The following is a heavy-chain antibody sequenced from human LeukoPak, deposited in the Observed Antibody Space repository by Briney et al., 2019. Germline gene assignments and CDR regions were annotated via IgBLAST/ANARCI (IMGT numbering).Heavy chain of an antibody. CDR1: GGTVSSYA. J-gene: IGHJ5*02. CDR2: IIPIFGTA. Sequence: ASVKVSCKASGGTVSSYAISWVRQTPGQGLEWMGGIIPIFGTANYAQKFQGRVTITADESTSTAYMELSSLRYEDTAVYYCARVTVTIFGVFNWFDPWGQGTLVTVS. CDR3: ARVTVTIFGVFNWFDP. V-gene: IGHV1-69*13. D-gene: IGHD3-3*01.